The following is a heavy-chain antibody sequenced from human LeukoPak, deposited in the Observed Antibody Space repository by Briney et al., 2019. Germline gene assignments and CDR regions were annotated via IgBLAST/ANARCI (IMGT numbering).Heavy chain of an antibody. J-gene: IGHJ4*02. CDR1: GFTFSSYE. D-gene: IGHD6-13*01. CDR3: AKSYKRAAGHFDY. V-gene: IGHV3-23*01. Sequence: GGSLRLSCAASGFTFSSYEMNWARQAPGKGLEWVSAISGSGGSTYYADSVKGRFTISRDNSKNTLYLQMNSLRAEDTAVYYCAKSYKRAAGHFDYWGQGTLVTVSS. CDR2: ISGSGGST.